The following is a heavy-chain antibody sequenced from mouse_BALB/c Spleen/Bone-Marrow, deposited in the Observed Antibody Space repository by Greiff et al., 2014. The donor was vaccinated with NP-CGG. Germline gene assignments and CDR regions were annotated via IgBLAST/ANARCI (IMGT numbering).Heavy chain of an antibody. CDR1: GFTFTDYY. D-gene: IGHD2-3*01. Sequence: DVMLVESGGGLVQPGGSLRLSCATSGFTFTDYYMNWVRQPPGKALEWLGFIRNKAYSYTTEYSASVKGRFTISRDNSQSILDLQMNTLRAEDSATYYCARDMGGLLFDYWGQGTTLTVSS. CDR3: ARDMGGLLFDY. CDR2: IRNKAYSYTT. J-gene: IGHJ2*01. V-gene: IGHV7-3*02.